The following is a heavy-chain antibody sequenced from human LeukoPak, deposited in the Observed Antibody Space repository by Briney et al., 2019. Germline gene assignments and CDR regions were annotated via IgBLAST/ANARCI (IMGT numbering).Heavy chain of an antibody. J-gene: IGHJ4*02. Sequence: GGSLRLSCAASGFTFSSYAMSWVRQAPGKGLEWVSAISGSGGSTYYADSVKGRFTISRDNSKNTLYLQMNSLRADDTAVYYCAKDRGSSTSCYLSCGHDYWGQGTLVTVSS. CDR2: ISGSGGST. CDR1: GFTFSSYA. D-gene: IGHD2-2*01. CDR3: AKDRGSSTSCYLSCGHDY. V-gene: IGHV3-23*01.